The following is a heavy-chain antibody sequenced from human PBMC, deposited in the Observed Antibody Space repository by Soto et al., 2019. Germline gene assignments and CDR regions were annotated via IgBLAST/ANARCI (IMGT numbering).Heavy chain of an antibody. CDR2: ISGGSTTI. CDR1: GFIFSTYS. D-gene: IGHD5-18*01. J-gene: IGHJ4*02. V-gene: IGHV3-48*02. CDR3: ARVIPAYSYGYSDY. Sequence: GSLRLSCAASGFIFSTYSMNWVRQAPGKGLEWVSYISGGSTTIYYADSVKGRFTISRDNAKNSLSLQMNSLRDEDTAVYYCARVIPAYSYGYSDYWGQGNLVTVSS.